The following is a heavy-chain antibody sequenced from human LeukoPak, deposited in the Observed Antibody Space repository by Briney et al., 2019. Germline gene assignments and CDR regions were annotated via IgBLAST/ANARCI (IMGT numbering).Heavy chain of an antibody. Sequence: ASVKVSCKASGYTFTGYYMHWVRQAPGRGLEWMGRINPNSGGTNYAQKFQGRVTMTRDTSISTAYMELSRLRSDDTAVYYCARQPDTYYYDSSGSLSGYWGQGTLVTVSS. D-gene: IGHD3-22*01. CDR2: INPNSGGT. V-gene: IGHV1-2*06. CDR3: ARQPDTYYYDSSGSLSGY. J-gene: IGHJ4*02. CDR1: GYTFTGYY.